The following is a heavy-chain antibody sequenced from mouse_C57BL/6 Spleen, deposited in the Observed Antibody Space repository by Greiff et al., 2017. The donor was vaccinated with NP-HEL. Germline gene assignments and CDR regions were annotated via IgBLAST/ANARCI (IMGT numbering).Heavy chain of an antibody. CDR2: IHPSDSDT. D-gene: IGHD1-1*01. V-gene: IGHV1-74*01. CDR3: AIREELAVEDY. J-gene: IGHJ2*01. Sequence: VKQRPGQGLEWIGRIHPSDSDTNYNQKFKGKATLTVDKSSSTAYMQLSSLTSEDSAVYYCAIREELAVEDYWGQGTTLTVSS.